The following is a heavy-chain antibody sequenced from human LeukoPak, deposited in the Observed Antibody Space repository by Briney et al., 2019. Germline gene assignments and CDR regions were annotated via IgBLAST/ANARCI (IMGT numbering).Heavy chain of an antibody. D-gene: IGHD3-10*01. J-gene: IGHJ4*02. CDR3: AKDRFYGSGSYLPGVFDC. CDR2: IPYDGSNK. Sequence: GGSLRLSCAASAFTFSNYGMHWVRQAPGKGLEWVAFIPYDGSNKYYVASVKGRFTISRDNTKNTLYLQMNSLRAEDTAVYYCAKDRFYGSGSYLPGVFDCWGQGTLVTVSS. V-gene: IGHV3-30*02. CDR1: AFTFSNYG.